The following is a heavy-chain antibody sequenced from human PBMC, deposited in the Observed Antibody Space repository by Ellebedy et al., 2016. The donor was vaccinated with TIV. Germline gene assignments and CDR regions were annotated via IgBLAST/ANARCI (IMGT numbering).Heavy chain of an antibody. CDR3: AGTDKGLWFFDY. CDR1: GFTFSDYY. J-gene: IGHJ4*02. Sequence: GESLKISXAASGFTFSDYYMSWIRQAPGKGLEWVSYFSSDNTIYYADSVKGRFTISRDNTKKSLYLQMNRLRAEDTAVYYCAGTDKGLWFFDYWGQGTLVTVSS. D-gene: IGHD3-10*01. CDR2: FSSDNTI. V-gene: IGHV3-11*01.